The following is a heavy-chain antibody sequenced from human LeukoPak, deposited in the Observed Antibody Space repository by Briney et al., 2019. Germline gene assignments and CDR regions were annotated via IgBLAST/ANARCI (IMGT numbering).Heavy chain of an antibody. J-gene: IGHJ4*02. D-gene: IGHD4-17*01. CDR2: IYYSGNT. CDR3: ASATTVTTFGFDY. Sequence: NPSETLSLTCTVSGGSISSSSYYWGWLRQPPGKGLEWIGSIYYSGNTYYNPSLKSRVTISVDTSKNQYFLKLNSVTAADTAVYYCASATTVTTFGFDYWGQGTLVTVSS. CDR1: GGSISSSSYY. V-gene: IGHV4-39*01.